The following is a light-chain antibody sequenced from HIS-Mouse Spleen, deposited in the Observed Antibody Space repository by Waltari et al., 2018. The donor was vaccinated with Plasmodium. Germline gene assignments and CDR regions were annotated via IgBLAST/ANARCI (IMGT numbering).Light chain of an antibody. J-gene: IGLJ3*02. V-gene: IGLV3-10*01. CDR3: YSTDSSGNHRV. Sequence: SYELTQPPSVSVSPGQTARITCSGDALPQKYAYWYQQKSGRAPVLVIYEDSKRPSGSPERFSGSSSGTMATLTISGAQVEDEADDYCYSTDSSGNHRVFGGGTKLTVL. CDR2: EDS. CDR1: ALPQKY.